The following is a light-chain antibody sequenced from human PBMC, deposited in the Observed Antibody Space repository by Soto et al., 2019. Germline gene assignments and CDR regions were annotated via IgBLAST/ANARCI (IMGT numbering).Light chain of an antibody. V-gene: IGKV3-20*01. Sequence: ENVLTQSPGTLSLSPGERVTLSCRASQSVSSNYLAWYQQKPGQAPRLLIYGASVRATGIPDRFSGSGSGTDFTLTISRLEPEDFAVYYCQQYGASPWAFGQGTKVESK. CDR1: QSVSSNY. J-gene: IGKJ1*01. CDR3: QQYGASPWA. CDR2: GAS.